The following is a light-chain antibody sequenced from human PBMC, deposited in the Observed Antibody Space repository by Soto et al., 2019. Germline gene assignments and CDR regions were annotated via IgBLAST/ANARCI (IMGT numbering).Light chain of an antibody. CDR2: GAS. Sequence: EIVLTHSPATLSVSPGERATLSSSASQGVRSNLAWYQQKPGQAPRLLIYGASTRATGIPARFSGSGSGTEFTLTISSLQSEDFAVYYCQQYDDWPPLTFGGGTKVDI. V-gene: IGKV3-15*01. CDR3: QQYDDWPPLT. CDR1: QGVRSN. J-gene: IGKJ4*01.